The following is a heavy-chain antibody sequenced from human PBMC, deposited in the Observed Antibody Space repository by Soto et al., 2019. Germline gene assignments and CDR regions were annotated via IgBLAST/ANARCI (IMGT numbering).Heavy chain of an antibody. CDR3: ARATLGDCSSTSCDRGAFDI. CDR1: GYTFTGYY. Sequence: ASVKVSCKASGYTFTGYYMHWVRQAPGQGLEWMGWINPNSGGTNYAQKFQGWVTMTRDTSISTAYMELSRLRSDDTAVYYCARATLGDCSSTSCDRGAFDIWGQGTMVTVSS. V-gene: IGHV1-2*04. J-gene: IGHJ3*02. D-gene: IGHD2-2*01. CDR2: INPNSGGT.